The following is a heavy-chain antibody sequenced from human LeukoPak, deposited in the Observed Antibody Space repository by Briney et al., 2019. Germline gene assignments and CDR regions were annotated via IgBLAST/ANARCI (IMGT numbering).Heavy chain of an antibody. CDR3: ARAPVATPSEFDY. Sequence: PSQTLSLTCTVSGDSISSGGYYWSWIRQHPGKGLEWIGYISYSGNTYYNPSLKSRAAISADTPKNQFSLKLSSTTAADTAVYYCARAPVATPSEFDYWGQGTLVTVSS. D-gene: IGHD5-12*01. V-gene: IGHV4-31*03. CDR2: ISYSGNT. J-gene: IGHJ4*02. CDR1: GDSISSGGYY.